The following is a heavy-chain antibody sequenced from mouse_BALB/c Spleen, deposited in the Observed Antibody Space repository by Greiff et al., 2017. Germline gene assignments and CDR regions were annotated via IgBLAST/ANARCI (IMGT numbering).Heavy chain of an antibody. D-gene: IGHD2-3*01. J-gene: IGHJ4*01. CDR2: IYPGSGNT. CDR3: ARYDGYDEGGYAMDD. CDR1: GYTFTDYY. Sequence: QVQLQQSGPELVKPGASVKISCKASGYTFTDYYINWVKQKPGQGLEWIGWIYPGSGNTKYNEKFKGKATLTVDTSSSTAYMQLSSLTSEDTAVYFCARYDGYDEGGYAMDDWGQGTSVTVSS. V-gene: IGHV1-84*02.